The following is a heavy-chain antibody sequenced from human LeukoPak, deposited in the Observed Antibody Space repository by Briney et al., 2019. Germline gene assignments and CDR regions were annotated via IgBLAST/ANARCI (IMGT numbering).Heavy chain of an antibody. Sequence: ASVKVSCKASGYTFTSYGFSWVRQAPGQGLEWMGWISAYNGNTDYPQNLQGRVTLTTDTSTSTAYMELRSLRSDDTAVYYCAREGQVVGRTMSDYWGQGTLVTVSS. CDR2: ISAYNGNT. D-gene: IGHD1-26*01. CDR3: AREGQVVGRTMSDY. CDR1: GYTFTSYG. V-gene: IGHV1-18*01. J-gene: IGHJ4*02.